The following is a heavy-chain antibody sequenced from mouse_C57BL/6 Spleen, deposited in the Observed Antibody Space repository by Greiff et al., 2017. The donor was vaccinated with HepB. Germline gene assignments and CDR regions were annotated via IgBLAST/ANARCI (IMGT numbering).Heavy chain of an antibody. V-gene: IGHV1-9*01. J-gene: IGHJ2*01. CDR2: ILPGSGST. Sequence: VKVVESGAELMKPGASVKLSCKATGYTFTGYWIEWVKQRPGHGLEWIGEILPGSGSTNYNEKFKGKATFTADTSSNTAYMQLSSLTTEDSAIYFCARPLNWDEGNYFDYWGQGTTLTVSS. CDR1: GYTFTGYW. CDR3: ARPLNWDEGNYFDY. D-gene: IGHD4-1*01.